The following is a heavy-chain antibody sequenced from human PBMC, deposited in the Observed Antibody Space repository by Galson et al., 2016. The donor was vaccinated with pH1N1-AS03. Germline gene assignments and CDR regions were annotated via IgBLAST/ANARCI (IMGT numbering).Heavy chain of an antibody. CDR1: GFTSSNFG. Sequence: SLRLSCAASGFTSSNFGMHWVRQSPGKGLEWVAVISTSGNDKYSADSGTGRFTISRDNSKSTVYLQLNSLRAEDTAVYYCAKTTFGGVIVSGKMSLDYWGQGTLVTVSS. CDR3: AKTTFGGVIVSGKMSLDY. D-gene: IGHD3-16*02. V-gene: IGHV3-30*18. CDR2: ISTSGNDK. J-gene: IGHJ4*02.